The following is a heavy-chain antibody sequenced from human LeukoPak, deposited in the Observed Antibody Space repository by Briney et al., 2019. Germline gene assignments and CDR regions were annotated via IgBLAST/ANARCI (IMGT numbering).Heavy chain of an antibody. D-gene: IGHD3-3*01. V-gene: IGHV4-59*01. J-gene: IGHJ3*02. CDR1: GGSISSYY. Sequence: SETLSLTCTVSGGSISSYYWSWIRQPPGKGPEWIGYIYYSGSTNYNPSLKSRVTISVDTSKNQFSLKLSSVTAADTAVYYCARDSTQSYYDFWSGYYSRPDAFDIWGQGTMVTVSS. CDR3: ARDSTQSYYDFWSGYYSRPDAFDI. CDR2: IYYSGST.